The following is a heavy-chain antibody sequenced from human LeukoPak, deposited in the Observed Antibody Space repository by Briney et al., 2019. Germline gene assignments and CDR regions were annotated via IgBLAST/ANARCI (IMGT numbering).Heavy chain of an antibody. Sequence: ASVKVSCKASGFTFTGYYIHWVRQAPGQGLEWMGWINPNNGDTNYAQKFQGRVTMTRDTSISTAYMELSRLRSDDTAVYYCARGLSGPYYYYYMDVWGKGTSVTVSS. CDR3: ARGLSGPYYYYYMDV. V-gene: IGHV1-2*02. CDR1: GFTFTGYY. CDR2: INPNNGDT. D-gene: IGHD2-15*01. J-gene: IGHJ6*03.